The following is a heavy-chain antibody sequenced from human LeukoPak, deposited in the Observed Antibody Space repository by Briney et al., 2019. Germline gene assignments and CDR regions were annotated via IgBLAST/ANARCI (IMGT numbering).Heavy chain of an antibody. V-gene: IGHV3-23*01. Sequence: PGGSLRLSCADSGFTFSSYAMRWVRQAPGKGLEWVSAISGSGGSTYYADSVKGRFTISRDNSKNTLYLQMNSLRAEDTAVYYCAKVQTSLPAAHLLLVYWGQGTLVTVSS. CDR1: GFTFSSYA. D-gene: IGHD2-2*01. CDR3: AKVQTSLPAAHLLLVY. CDR2: ISGSGGST. J-gene: IGHJ4*02.